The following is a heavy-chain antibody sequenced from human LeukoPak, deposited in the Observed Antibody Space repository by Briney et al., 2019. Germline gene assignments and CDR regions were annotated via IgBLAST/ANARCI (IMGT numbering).Heavy chain of an antibody. CDR2: IYHSGST. CDR1: GYSISSGYY. CDR3: ARDYYDSSGYYPDAFDI. V-gene: IGHV4-38-2*02. Sequence: SATLSLTCTVSGYSISSGYYWGWIRQPPGKGLEWIGSIYHSGSTYYNPSLKSRVTISVDTSKNQFSLKLSSVTAADTAVYYCARDYYDSSGYYPDAFDIWGQGTMVTVSS. D-gene: IGHD3-22*01. J-gene: IGHJ3*02.